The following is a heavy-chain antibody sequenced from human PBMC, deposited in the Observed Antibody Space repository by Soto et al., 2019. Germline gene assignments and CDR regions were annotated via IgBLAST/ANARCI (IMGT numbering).Heavy chain of an antibody. J-gene: IGHJ4*02. V-gene: IGHV4-34*01. CDR3: ARGRVPAAHTLDY. D-gene: IGHD2-2*01. Sequence: QVQLQQWGAGLLKPSETLSLTCAVYGXXXXXXXXXXXXXXXXXXLEWIGDINHSGSTNHNPSLKSSVTISVDTSKNQCSLTLSSVTAAAXAVYYCARGRVPAAHTLDYWGQGTLVTVSS. CDR1: GXXXXXXX. CDR2: INHSGST.